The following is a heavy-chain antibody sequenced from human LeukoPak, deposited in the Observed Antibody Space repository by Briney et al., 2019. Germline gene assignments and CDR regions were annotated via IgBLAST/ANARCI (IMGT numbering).Heavy chain of an antibody. CDR3: ARADWGSIDY. Sequence: GGPLRLSCAASGFTFSHYWMAWVRQAPGKGLEWVAIIRPDANDGSYVDSVKGRFTISRDNAKNSLYLQLNSLRAEDTAVYFCARADWGSIDYWGQGALVTVSS. D-gene: IGHD7-27*01. J-gene: IGHJ4*02. CDR2: IRPDANDG. CDR1: GFTFSHYW. V-gene: IGHV3-7*01.